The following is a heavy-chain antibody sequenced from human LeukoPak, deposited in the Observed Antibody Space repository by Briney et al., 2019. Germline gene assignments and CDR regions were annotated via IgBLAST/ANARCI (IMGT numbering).Heavy chain of an antibody. V-gene: IGHV4-4*07. CDR1: GGSISSYY. CDR2: IYTTGNT. CDR3: ARDARGWSGFDY. D-gene: IGHD3-3*01. Sequence: SETLSLTCSVSGGSISSYYWSWIRQPAGKGREWVGRIYTTGNTDYNPSLKSRVTMSVDTSKNQFSLNLSSVTAADTAVYYCARDARGWSGFDYWGQETLVTVSS. J-gene: IGHJ4*02.